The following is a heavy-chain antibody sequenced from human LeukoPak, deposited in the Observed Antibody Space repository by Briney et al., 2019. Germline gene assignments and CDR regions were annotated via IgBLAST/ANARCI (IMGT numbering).Heavy chain of an antibody. CDR2: LSGSGGST. D-gene: IGHD2-2*01. J-gene: IGHJ6*02. V-gene: IGHV3-23*01. Sequence: PGGSLRLSCAASRFTFSRYSMSWVRQAPGKGLEWVSGLSGSGGSTYYADSVQGRFAISRDNSKNTLYLQMNSLRAEDTAIYYCAKDLHPPLCISTGCSWGPSGYYYGMDVWGQGTTVTVSS. CDR3: AKDLHPPLCISTGCSWGPSGYYYGMDV. CDR1: RFTFSRYS.